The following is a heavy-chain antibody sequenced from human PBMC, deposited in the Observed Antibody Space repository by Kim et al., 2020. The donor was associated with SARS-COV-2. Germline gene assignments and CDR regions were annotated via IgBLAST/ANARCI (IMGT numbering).Heavy chain of an antibody. CDR3: AKTSRPYYDILTGYYPSYFDY. J-gene: IGHJ4*02. D-gene: IGHD3-9*01. V-gene: IGHV3-33*06. CDR1: GFTFSSYG. Sequence: GGSLRLSCAASGFTFSSYGMHWVRQAPGKGLEWVAVIWYDGSNKYYADSVKGRFTISRDNSKNTLYLQMKSLRAEDTAVYYCAKTSRPYYDILTGYYPSYFDYWGQGTLVTVSS. CDR2: IWYDGSNK.